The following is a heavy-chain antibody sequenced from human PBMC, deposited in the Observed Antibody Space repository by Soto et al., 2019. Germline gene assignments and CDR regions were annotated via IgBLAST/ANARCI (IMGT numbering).Heavy chain of an antibody. V-gene: IGHV1-69*12. CDR1: EGTLASYA. Sequence: QVQLVQSGAEVKKPGSSVKFSGRASEGTLASYAISWVRQAPGQGLEWMGGIIPIFGTANYAQKFQGRVTITADESTSTAYMELSSLRSEDTAVYYCARDHGGNWNSTLYYYYGMDVWGQGTTVTVSS. J-gene: IGHJ6*02. D-gene: IGHD1-7*01. CDR3: ARDHGGNWNSTLYYYYGMDV. CDR2: IIPIFGTA.